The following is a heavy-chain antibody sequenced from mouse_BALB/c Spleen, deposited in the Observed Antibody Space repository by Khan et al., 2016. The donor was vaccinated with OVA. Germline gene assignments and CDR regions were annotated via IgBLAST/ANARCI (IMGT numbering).Heavy chain of an antibody. CDR2: IWAGGST. J-gene: IGHJ3*01. D-gene: IGHD1-3*01. Sequence: VQLKESGPGLVAPSQTLSITCTVSGFSFSNYGVHWVRQPPGKGLEWLGVIWAGGSTNHNSALLSRLTISKDNSKSHAFLKMNSLQTEDAAIYYCARALYNGAWFAYLGQGTLVTVSA. V-gene: IGHV2-9*02. CDR3: ARALYNGAWFAY. CDR1: GFSFSNYG.